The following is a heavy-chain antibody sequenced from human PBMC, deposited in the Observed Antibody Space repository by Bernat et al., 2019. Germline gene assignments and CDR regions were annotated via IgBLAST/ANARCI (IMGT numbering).Heavy chain of an antibody. CDR3: TSPGHDYGDYNDY. Sequence: EVQLVESGGGLVQPGGSLKLSCAASGFTFSGSAMHWVRQASGKGLEWVGRIRSKVNSYATAYAASVKGRVTISRDDSENTAYLQMNSLKTEDTAVYYCTSPGHDYGDYNDYWGQGTLVTVSS. CDR1: GFTFSGSA. CDR2: IRSKVNSYAT. D-gene: IGHD4-17*01. J-gene: IGHJ4*02. V-gene: IGHV3-73*02.